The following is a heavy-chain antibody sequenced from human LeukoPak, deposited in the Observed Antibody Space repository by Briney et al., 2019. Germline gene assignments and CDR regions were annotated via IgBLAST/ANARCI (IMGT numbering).Heavy chain of an antibody. V-gene: IGHV3-21*01. Sequence: GGSLRLFCAASGSTLSSYSMNSVRQAPGRGLEWVSSISSSSSYIYYADSMKRRITTCKDNAKNSLYLQMNSLRAEDTAMYYCERELYDAAYGMDVWGQGTTVTVSS. CDR2: ISSSSSYI. D-gene: IGHD3-3*01. CDR3: ERELYDAAYGMDV. CDR1: GSTLSSYS. J-gene: IGHJ6*02.